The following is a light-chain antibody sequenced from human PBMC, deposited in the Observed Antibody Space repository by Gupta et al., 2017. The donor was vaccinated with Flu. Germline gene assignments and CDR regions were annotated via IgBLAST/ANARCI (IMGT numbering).Light chain of an antibody. CDR2: RNN. CDR3: AAWDDSLSGYV. J-gene: IGLJ1*01. V-gene: IGLV1-47*01. CDR1: SSNIGSNY. Sequence: RVTISCSGSSSNIGSNYVYWYQQHPGTAPKLLIYRNNQRPSGVPDRFSGSKSGTSASLAISGLRSEDEADYYCAAWDDSLSGYVFGTGTKVTVL.